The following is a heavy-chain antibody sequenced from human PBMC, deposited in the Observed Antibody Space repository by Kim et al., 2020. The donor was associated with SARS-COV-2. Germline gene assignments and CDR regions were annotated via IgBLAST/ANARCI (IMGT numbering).Heavy chain of an antibody. D-gene: IGHD6-19*01. CDR3: ASLAVAGTPLGYWYFDL. V-gene: IGHV4-31*03. CDR1: GGSISSGGYY. Sequence: SETLSLTCTVSGGSISSGGYYWSWIRQHPGKGLEWIGYIYYSGSTYYNPSLKSRVTISVDTSKNQFSLKLSSVTAADTAVYYCASLAVAGTPLGYWYFDLWGRGTLVTVSS. CDR2: IYYSGST. J-gene: IGHJ2*01.